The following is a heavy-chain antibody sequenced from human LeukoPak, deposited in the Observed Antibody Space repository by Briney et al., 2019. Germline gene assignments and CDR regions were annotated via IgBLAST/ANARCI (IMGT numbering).Heavy chain of an antibody. V-gene: IGHV3-30*04. CDR2: ISTDGRDK. CDR1: GFSFSNYA. CDR3: ARDSAAAAVYYFDY. D-gene: IGHD6-13*01. Sequence: GGSLRLSCAASGFSFSNYAMHWVRQTPGEGLVWVAVISTDGRDKHYADSVKGRFTISRDNSKSTLYLQMNSLRAEDTAVYYCARDSAAAAVYYFDYWGQETLVTVSS. J-gene: IGHJ4*02.